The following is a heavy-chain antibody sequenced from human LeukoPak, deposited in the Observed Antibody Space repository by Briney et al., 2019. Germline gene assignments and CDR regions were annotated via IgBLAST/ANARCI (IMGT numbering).Heavy chain of an antibody. D-gene: IGHD3-10*01. Sequence: ASVKVSCKTSGYTSTSLGINWLRQVPGQGLEWIGWASTYNGNTNYAQKFKGRVTLTTDTSTSTAYMELRSLRDDDTAFYFCVSDHCYGSGTYSPWGQGTLVTVSS. J-gene: IGHJ1*01. CDR2: ASTYNGNT. V-gene: IGHV1-18*01. CDR1: GYTSTSLG. CDR3: VSDHCYGSGTYSP.